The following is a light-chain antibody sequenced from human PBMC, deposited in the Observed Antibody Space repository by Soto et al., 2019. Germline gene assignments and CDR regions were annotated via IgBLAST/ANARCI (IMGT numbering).Light chain of an antibody. J-gene: IGKJ2*01. CDR3: LKYNSLYT. CDR2: KTS. CDR1: QSLSGW. V-gene: IGKV1-5*03. Sequence: DIQMTQSPSTLSASVGDRVTITCRASQSLSGWLAWYQQKPGKAPKLLIYKTSTLESGVPSRFSGSGSGTQFTLTITSLQPHDFATYYCLKYNSLYTFGQGTKVDIK.